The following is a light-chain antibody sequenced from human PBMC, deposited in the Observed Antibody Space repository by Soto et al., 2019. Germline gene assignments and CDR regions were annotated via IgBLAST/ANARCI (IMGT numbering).Light chain of an antibody. Sequence: DSQMTQSPSSLSPSVVDRVTITCPASHDISNYLNWYQQKPGKAPKLLIYDASNLETGVPSRFSGSGSGTDFTFTISSLQPEDIATYYCQKYDNLPRNFGQGKRREIK. CDR1: HDISNY. CDR2: DAS. J-gene: IGKJ5*01. CDR3: QKYDNLPRN. V-gene: IGKV1-33*01.